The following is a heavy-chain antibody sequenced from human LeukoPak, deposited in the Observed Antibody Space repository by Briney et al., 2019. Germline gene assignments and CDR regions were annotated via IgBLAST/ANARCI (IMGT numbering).Heavy chain of an antibody. CDR1: GASVSSASY. V-gene: IGHV4-61*01. CDR2: IYNGVNT. CDR3: ARSRAFNSGAFDP. J-gene: IGHJ5*02. D-gene: IGHD1-26*01. Sequence: SETLSLTCTVSGASVSSASYWTWIRQPPGKGVEWIAHIYNGVNTNYNPSPKSRVTISVDTSKNQFSLRLNSVTAADTAVYYCARSRAFNSGAFDPWGQGSLVTVSS.